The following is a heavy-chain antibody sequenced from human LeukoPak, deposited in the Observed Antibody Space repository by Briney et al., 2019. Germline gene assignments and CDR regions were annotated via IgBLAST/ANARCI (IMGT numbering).Heavy chain of an antibody. V-gene: IGHV1-18*01. CDR1: GYTFTSYG. CDR3: ALAPSGSYRFDY. J-gene: IGHJ4*02. D-gene: IGHD1-26*01. CDR2: ISAYNGNT. Sequence: ASVKVSCKASGYTFTSYGISWVRQAPGQGLEWMGWISAYNGNTNYAQKLQGRVTMTADTSTSTAYMELRSLRSDDTAVYYCALAPSGSYRFDYWGQGTLVTVSS.